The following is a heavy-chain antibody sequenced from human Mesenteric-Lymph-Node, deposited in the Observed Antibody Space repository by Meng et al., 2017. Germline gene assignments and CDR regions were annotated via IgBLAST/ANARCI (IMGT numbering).Heavy chain of an antibody. CDR3: ARGADSST. V-gene: IGHV3-23*01. J-gene: IGHJ5*02. CDR1: GFTFPNYA. CDR2: IRGSGTNT. D-gene: IGHD6-13*01. Sequence: LSLTCAVSGFTFPNYAMSWVRQAPGKGLEWVSAIRGSGTNTYYADSVKGRFTISRDNFKNMLYLQMNGLRVEDTAMYYCARGADSSTWGQGTLVTVSS.